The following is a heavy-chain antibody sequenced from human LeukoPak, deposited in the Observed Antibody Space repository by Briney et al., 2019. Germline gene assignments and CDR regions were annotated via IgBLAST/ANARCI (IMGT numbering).Heavy chain of an antibody. Sequence: PGGSLRLSCSVSGFTFSTYVMHWVRQAPGKGLEYVSAISSNGDNTYYADSVKGRFTISRDSSKNTLYLQMSSLRADDTAVYYCVRGTGYWGQETLVTVSS. J-gene: IGHJ4*02. CDR2: ISSNGDNT. V-gene: IGHV3-64D*06. CDR1: GFTFSTYV. CDR3: VRGTGY.